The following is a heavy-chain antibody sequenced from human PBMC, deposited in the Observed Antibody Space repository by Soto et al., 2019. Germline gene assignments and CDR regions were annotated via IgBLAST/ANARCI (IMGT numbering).Heavy chain of an antibody. CDR2: INHSGST. CDR1: GGSFSGYY. CDR3: GRGLFGSSSVGGNWFDP. D-gene: IGHD6-6*01. J-gene: IGHJ5*02. V-gene: IGHV4-34*01. Sequence: SETLSLTCAVYGGSFSGYYWSWIRQPPGKGLEWIGEINHSGSTNYNPSLKSRVTISVDTSKNQFSLKLSSVTAADTAVYYCGRGLFGSSSVGGNWFDPWGQGTLVTVSS.